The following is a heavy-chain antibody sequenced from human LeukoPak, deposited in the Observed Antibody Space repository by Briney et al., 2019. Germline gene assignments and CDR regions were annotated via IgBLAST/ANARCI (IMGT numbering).Heavy chain of an antibody. Sequence: GGSLRLSCAAYGFTFSDYYMSWIRQAQGKGLEWVSYISSSGSTIYYADSVKGRFTISRDNAKNSLYLQMNSLRAEDTAVYYCAADGSYYPRFDYWGQGILVTVSS. CDR1: GFTFSDYY. J-gene: IGHJ4*02. V-gene: IGHV3-11*01. CDR3: AADGSYYPRFDY. D-gene: IGHD3-10*01. CDR2: ISSSGSTI.